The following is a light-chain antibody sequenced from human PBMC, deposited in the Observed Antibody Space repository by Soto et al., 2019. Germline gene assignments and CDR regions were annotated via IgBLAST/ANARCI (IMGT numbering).Light chain of an antibody. V-gene: IGKV4-1*01. CDR2: WAS. CDR3: QHYYTSLPS. J-gene: IGKJ4*01. CDR1: QSVLYSSNNKNY. Sequence: DIVMTQSPDSLAVSLGERATINCKSSQSVLYSSNNKNYLAWYQHKPGQPPKLLIYWASTRESGVPDRFSGSGSGTDFTLTISSLQAEDVAVYYCQHYYTSLPSFGGGTKVEIK.